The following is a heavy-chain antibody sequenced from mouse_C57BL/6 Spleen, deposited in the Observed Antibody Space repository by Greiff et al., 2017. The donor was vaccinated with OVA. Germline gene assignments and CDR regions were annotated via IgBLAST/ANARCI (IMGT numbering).Heavy chain of an antibody. J-gene: IGHJ2*01. V-gene: IGHV1-80*01. CDR3: ARGIPLYYFDY. CDR1: GYAFSSYW. Sequence: QVHVKQSGAELVKPGASVKISCKASGYAFSSYWMNWVKQRPGKGLEWIGQIYPGDGDTNYNGKFKGKATLTADKSSSTAYMQLSSLTSEDSAVYFCARGIPLYYFDYWGQGTTLTVSS. CDR2: IYPGDGDT.